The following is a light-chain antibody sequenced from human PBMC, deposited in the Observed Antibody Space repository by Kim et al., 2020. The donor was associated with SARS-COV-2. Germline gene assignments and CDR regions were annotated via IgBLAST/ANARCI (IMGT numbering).Light chain of an antibody. V-gene: IGLV1-51*01. Sequence: KVTISCSGSSSNIGNNYVSWYQQLPGTAPKLLIYDNNKRPSGIPDRFSGSKSGTSATLGITGLQTGDEADYYCGTWDSSLSAGWVFGGGTQRTVL. CDR3: GTWDSSLSAGWV. CDR2: DNN. CDR1: SSNIGNNY. J-gene: IGLJ3*02.